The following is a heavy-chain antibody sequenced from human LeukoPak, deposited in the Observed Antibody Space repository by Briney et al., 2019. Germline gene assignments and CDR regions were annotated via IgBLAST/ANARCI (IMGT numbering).Heavy chain of an antibody. CDR2: IYYSGTT. J-gene: IGHJ3*02. Sequence: SETLSLTCTVSGGSITNFYGGWIRQSPGKGLELIGYIYYSGTTNYSPSLKSRVSISVDTSKKQFSLKLSSVTAADTAVYYCAKSPGGGLYIWGRGTMVTVSS. CDR3: AKSPGGGLYI. D-gene: IGHD2-8*02. V-gene: IGHV4-59*01. CDR1: GGSITNFY.